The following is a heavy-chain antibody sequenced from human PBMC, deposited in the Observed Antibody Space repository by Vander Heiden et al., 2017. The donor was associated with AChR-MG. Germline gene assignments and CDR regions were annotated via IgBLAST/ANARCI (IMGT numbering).Heavy chain of an antibody. V-gene: IGHV3-23*01. CDR3: ANQNYDILTGYYPDY. D-gene: IGHD3-9*01. J-gene: IGHJ4*02. Sequence: EVQLLESGGGLVQPGGSLRLPGAASGFPFSRYAMGLVRQAPGKGLGWVSAISGSGGSTYYADSVKGRFTISRDNSKNTLYLQMNSLRAEDTAVYYCANQNYDILTGYYPDYWGQGTLVTVSS. CDR1: GFPFSRYA. CDR2: ISGSGGST.